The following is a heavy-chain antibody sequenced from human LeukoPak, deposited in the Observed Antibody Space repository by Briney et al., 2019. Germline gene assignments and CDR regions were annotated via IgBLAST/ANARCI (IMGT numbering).Heavy chain of an antibody. J-gene: IGHJ4*02. CDR3: ARERYDILTGYGH. Sequence: ASVKVSCKASGYTFTGYYMHWVRQAPGQGLEWMGRINPNSGGTNYAQKFQGRVTMTRDTSISTAYMELSRLRSDDTAVYYCARERYDILTGYGHWGQGPLVTVSS. V-gene: IGHV1-2*06. CDR2: INPNSGGT. CDR1: GYTFTGYY. D-gene: IGHD3-9*01.